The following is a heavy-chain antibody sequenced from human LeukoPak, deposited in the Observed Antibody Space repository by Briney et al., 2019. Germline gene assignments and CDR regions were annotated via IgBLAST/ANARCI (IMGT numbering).Heavy chain of an antibody. D-gene: IGHD3-10*01. V-gene: IGHV3-23*01. CDR2: ISGSGGST. J-gene: IGHJ5*02. Sequence: PGGSLRLPCAASGFTFSSYAMSWVRQAPGKGLEWVSAISGSGGSTYYADSVKGRFTISRDNSKNTLYLQMNSLRAEDTAVYYCAKEGDYYGSGRGWFDPWGQGTLVTVSS. CDR1: GFTFSSYA. CDR3: AKEGDYYGSGRGWFDP.